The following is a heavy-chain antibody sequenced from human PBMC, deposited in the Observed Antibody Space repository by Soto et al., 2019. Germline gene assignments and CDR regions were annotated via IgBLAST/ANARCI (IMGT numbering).Heavy chain of an antibody. CDR3: ARMKREKPPPYFSYGMDV. V-gene: IGHV4-4*02. CDR1: GDSISSSVW. CDR2: IFHSGST. Sequence: PSEILSLTCAVSGDSISSSVWWSWVRQSPGKGLEWIGEIFHSGSTNYNPSLQSRLTISVDKSKNQFSLKLTSVTAADTAVYFCARMKREKPPPYFSYGMDVWGQGTTVPVSS. J-gene: IGHJ6*02.